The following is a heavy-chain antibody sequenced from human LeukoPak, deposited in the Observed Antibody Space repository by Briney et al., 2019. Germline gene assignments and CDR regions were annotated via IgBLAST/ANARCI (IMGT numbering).Heavy chain of an antibody. J-gene: IGHJ4*02. D-gene: IGHD3-22*01. CDR1: GGPISSYY. CDR2: IYYSGST. CDR3: ARYYYDSSGYYLDY. V-gene: IGHV4-59*01. Sequence: ASETLSLTCTVSGGPISSYYWSWIRQPPGKGLEWIGYIYYSGSTNYNPSLKSRVTISVDTSKNQFSLKLSSVTAADTAVYYCARYYYDSSGYYLDYWGQGTLVTVSS.